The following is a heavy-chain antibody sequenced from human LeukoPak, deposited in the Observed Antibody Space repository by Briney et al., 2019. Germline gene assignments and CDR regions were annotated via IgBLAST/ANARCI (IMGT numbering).Heavy chain of an antibody. D-gene: IGHD2-21*01. CDR2: IHYSGRT. CDR3: AKETVVVPADDWFGP. J-gene: IGHJ5*02. Sequence: PSETLSLTCSVSGGSINGDCWSWIRQTPGKGLEWIGYIHYSGRTSYNPSLKSRVTISVDTSKNQFSLRLASVTAADTAVYYCAKETVVVPADDWFGPWGQGTLVTVSS. V-gene: IGHV4-59*01. CDR1: GGSINGDC.